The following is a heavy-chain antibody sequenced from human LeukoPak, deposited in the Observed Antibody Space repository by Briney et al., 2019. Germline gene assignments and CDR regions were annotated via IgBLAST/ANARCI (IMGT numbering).Heavy chain of an antibody. CDR3: AKDSCSSTSCYWDY. J-gene: IGHJ4*02. CDR2: ISGSGGGT. Sequence: PGGSLRLSCAASGFTFSDYYMSWVRQAPGKGLEWVSAISGSGGGTYYADSVKGRFTISRDNSKNTLYLQMNSLRAEDTAVYYCAKDSCSSTSCYWDYWGQGTLVTVSS. D-gene: IGHD2-2*01. CDR1: GFTFSDYY. V-gene: IGHV3-23*01.